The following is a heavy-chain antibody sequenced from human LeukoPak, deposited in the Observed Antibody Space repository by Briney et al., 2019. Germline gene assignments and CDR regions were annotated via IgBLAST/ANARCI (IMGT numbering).Heavy chain of an antibody. Sequence: GRSLRLFCAASGFTYSSYAMHWVRQAPGKGLEWGADIPLDGSNKYYADAVKGRFPISRDNSKNTLYLQMNSLRAEDTAVYYCARGYGDYSAGYYYYYGMDVWGQGTTVTVSS. CDR1: GFTYSSYA. V-gene: IGHV3-30-3*01. D-gene: IGHD4-17*01. CDR3: ARGYGDYSAGYYYYYGMDV. J-gene: IGHJ6*02. CDR2: IPLDGSNK.